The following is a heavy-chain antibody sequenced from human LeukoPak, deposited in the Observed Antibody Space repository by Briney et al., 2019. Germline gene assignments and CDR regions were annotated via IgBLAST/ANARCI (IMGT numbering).Heavy chain of an antibody. CDR1: GFTFSSFA. CDR2: VSGSGGST. D-gene: IGHD6-19*01. V-gene: IGHV3-23*01. J-gene: IGHJ4*02. CDR3: AKGGPLQWLRSDY. Sequence: GGSLRLSCAASGFTFSSFAMSWVRQAPGKGLEWVSAVSGSGGSTYYADSVKGRFTISRDNSKNTLYLQMNSLRAEDTALYYCAKGGPLQWLRSDYWGQGTLVTVSS.